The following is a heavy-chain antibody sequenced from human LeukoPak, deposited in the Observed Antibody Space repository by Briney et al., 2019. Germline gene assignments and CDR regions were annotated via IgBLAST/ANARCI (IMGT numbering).Heavy chain of an antibody. CDR2: MNPNSGNT. CDR3: ARGRGDGLFGYYMDV. D-gene: IGHD3-22*01. J-gene: IGHJ6*03. V-gene: IGHV1-8*01. CDR1: GYTFTSYD. Sequence: AAVKVSCRASGYTFTSYDINWVRQATGQGLEWMGWMNPNSGNTGYAQRFQGRVTMTRNTSISTAYMELSSLRSEDTAVYYCARGRGDGLFGYYMDVWGKGTTVTVSS.